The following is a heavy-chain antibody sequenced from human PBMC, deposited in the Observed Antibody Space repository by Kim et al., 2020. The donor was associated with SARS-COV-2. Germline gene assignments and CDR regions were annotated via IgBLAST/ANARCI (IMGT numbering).Heavy chain of an antibody. CDR2: ISSEGSST. D-gene: IGHD3-16*01. CDR3: ARVETTIGGEIGY. V-gene: IGHV3-74*01. J-gene: IGHJ4*02. CDR1: GVTLSTYG. Sequence: GGSLRLSCAASGVTLSTYGMHWVRQAPGKGLVWVSRISSEGSSTRYADSVKGRVTISRDNAKNTLYLQMNSLRDDDTAVYVCARVETTIGGEIGYWGQGTLVTVTS.